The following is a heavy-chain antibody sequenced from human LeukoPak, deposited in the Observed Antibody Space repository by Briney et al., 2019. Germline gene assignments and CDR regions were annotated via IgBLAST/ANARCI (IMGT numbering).Heavy chain of an antibody. CDR2: IGTAGDT. J-gene: IGHJ6*02. V-gene: IGHV3-13*01. CDR3: ARGGGYCSSTSCYKGSYYYYGMDV. Sequence: GGSLRLSCAASGFTFSSYDMHWVRQATGKGLEWVSAIGTAGDTYYPGSVKGRFTISRENAKNSLYLQMNSLRAGDTAVYYCARGGGYCSSTSCYKGSYYYYGMDVWGQGTMVTVSS. CDR1: GFTFSSYD. D-gene: IGHD2-2*02.